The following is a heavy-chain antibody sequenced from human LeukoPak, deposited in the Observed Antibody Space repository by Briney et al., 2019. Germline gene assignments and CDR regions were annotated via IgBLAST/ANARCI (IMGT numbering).Heavy chain of an antibody. Sequence: SQTLSLTCTVSGGSISSGCYYWSWIRQPAGKGLEWIGRIYTSGSTNYNPSLKSRVTISVDTSKNQFSLKLSSVTAADTAVYYCARTAYGSGSYGAGYYYYYMDVWGKGTTVTVSS. V-gene: IGHV4-61*02. D-gene: IGHD3-10*01. CDR2: IYTSGST. CDR3: ARTAYGSGSYGAGYYYYYMDV. CDR1: GGSISSGCYY. J-gene: IGHJ6*03.